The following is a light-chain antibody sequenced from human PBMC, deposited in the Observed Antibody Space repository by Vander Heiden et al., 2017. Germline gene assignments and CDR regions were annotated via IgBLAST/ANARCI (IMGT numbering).Light chain of an antibody. CDR2: ATS. Sequence: DIQMTQSPSSLSASVGDRVTITCRASQRISSYLNWYQQKSGKAPKFLIYATSSLPSGVPSRFSGSESGTDFTLTISRLQPEDFATYYCQQTYSNPWTFGQGTKVEIK. V-gene: IGKV1-39*01. J-gene: IGKJ1*01. CDR1: QRISSY. CDR3: QQTYSNPWT.